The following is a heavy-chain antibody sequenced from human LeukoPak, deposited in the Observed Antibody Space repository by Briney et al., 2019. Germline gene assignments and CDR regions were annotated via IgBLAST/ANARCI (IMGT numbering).Heavy chain of an antibody. CDR3: ARDTVSIMMGAFDI. D-gene: IGHD2-8*01. Sequence: PGGSLRLPCAASGFTFDDYAMHWVRQAPGKGLEWVSGISWKSDRIGYADSVKGRFTISRDNTENSLYLQMNSLRAEDTAVYYCARDTVSIMMGAFDIWGQGTMVTVSS. J-gene: IGHJ3*02. CDR1: GFTFDDYA. CDR2: ISWKSDRI. V-gene: IGHV3-9*01.